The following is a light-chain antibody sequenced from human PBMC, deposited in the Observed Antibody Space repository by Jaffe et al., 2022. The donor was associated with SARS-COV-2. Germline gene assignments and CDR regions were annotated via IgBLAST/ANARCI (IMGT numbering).Light chain of an antibody. V-gene: IGLV1-44*01. J-gene: IGLJ3*02. CDR3: ASWDDSLNGWV. CDR2: STT. CDR1: ASNIGANS. Sequence: QSVLTQPPSASGTPGQRVTVSCSGSASNIGANSVNWYQQLPGMAPKVLIYSTTQRPSGVPARFSGSKSGTSASLAISGLQSEDEADYYCASWDDSLNGWVFGGGTKLTVL.